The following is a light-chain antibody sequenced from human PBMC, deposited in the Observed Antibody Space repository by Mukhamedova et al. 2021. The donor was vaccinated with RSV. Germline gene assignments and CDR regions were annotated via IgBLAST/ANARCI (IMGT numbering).Light chain of an antibody. CDR3: MHTIQT. CDR2: KVS. Sequence: DGHTYLSWLQQRPGQPPRLLIYKVSNRFSGVPDRFSGSGAGTDFTLKISRVELEDVGIYYCMHTIQTFGRGTKLEMK. CDR1: DGHTY. V-gene: IGKV2-24*01. J-gene: IGKJ2*01.